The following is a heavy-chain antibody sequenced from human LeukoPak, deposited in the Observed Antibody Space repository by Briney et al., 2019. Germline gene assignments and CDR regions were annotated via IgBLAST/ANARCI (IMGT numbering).Heavy chain of an antibody. CDR3: ARADNPDSSGYYPFDY. V-gene: IGHV1-18*01. J-gene: IGHJ4*02. CDR2: ISAYNGNT. CDR1: GYTFTSYG. D-gene: IGHD3-22*01. Sequence: ASVKVSCKASGYTFTSYGISWVRQAPGQGLEWMGWISAYNGNTNYAQKLQGRVTMTTDTSTSTAYMELRSLRSDDTAVYYCARADNPDSSGYYPFDYWGQGTLVTVSS.